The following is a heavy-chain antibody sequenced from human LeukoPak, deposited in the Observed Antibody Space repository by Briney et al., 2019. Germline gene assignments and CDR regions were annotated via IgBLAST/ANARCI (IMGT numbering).Heavy chain of an antibody. CDR1: GGTFSSYA. D-gene: IGHD2-2*01. J-gene: IGHJ4*02. Sequence: SVKVSCKASGGTFSSYANSWVRQAPGQGLEWMGRIIPIFGIANYAQKFQGRVTITADKSTSTAYMELSSLRSEDTAVYYCARVLGVVVPAAGTNYFDYWGQGTLVTVSS. CDR2: IIPIFGIA. V-gene: IGHV1-69*04. CDR3: ARVLGVVVPAAGTNYFDY.